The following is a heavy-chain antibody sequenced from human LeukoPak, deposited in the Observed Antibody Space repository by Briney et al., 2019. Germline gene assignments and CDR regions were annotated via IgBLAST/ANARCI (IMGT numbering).Heavy chain of an antibody. CDR1: GFTFDDYA. J-gene: IGHJ6*03. Sequence: GGSLRLSCAASGFTFDDYAMHWVRQAPGKGLEWVSGISWNSGSIGYADSVKGRFTISRDNAKNSLYLQMNSLRAEDTALYYCAKDGVAVAGYYYYMDVWGKGTTVTISS. CDR2: ISWNSGSI. CDR3: AKDGVAVAGYYYYMDV. D-gene: IGHD6-19*01. V-gene: IGHV3-9*01.